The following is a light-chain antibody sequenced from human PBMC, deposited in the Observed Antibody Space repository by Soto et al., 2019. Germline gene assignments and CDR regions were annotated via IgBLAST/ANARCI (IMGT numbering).Light chain of an antibody. J-gene: IGKJ4*01. V-gene: IGKV4-1*01. Sequence: DILMTPSPYSLAVSLGERATINCKSSQGVLYSSNNKNYLAWYQQKPGQPPKLLIYWASTRESGVPDRFSGSGSGTDFTLTISSLQAEDVAVYYCQQYYSTPLTFGGGTKVDIK. CDR1: QGVLYSSNNKNY. CDR2: WAS. CDR3: QQYYSTPLT.